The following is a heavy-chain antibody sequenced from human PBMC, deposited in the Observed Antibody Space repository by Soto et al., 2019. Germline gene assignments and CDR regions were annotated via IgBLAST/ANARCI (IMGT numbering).Heavy chain of an antibody. J-gene: IGHJ4*02. Sequence: EVQLLESGGGLVQPGGSLRLSCAASGFTFSSYAMSWVRQGPGKGLEWVSRISAGGDSTYYADSVKGRFTISRDNSKNTLYLQMNSLRAEDTAVYYCAKDGTLRGAYYFDNWGQGTLGTVSS. D-gene: IGHD1-26*01. V-gene: IGHV3-23*01. CDR2: ISAGGDST. CDR1: GFTFSSYA. CDR3: AKDGTLRGAYYFDN.